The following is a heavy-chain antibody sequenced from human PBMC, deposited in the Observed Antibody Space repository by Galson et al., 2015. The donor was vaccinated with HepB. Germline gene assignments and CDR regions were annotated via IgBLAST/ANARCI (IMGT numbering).Heavy chain of an antibody. D-gene: IGHD6-19*01. CDR2: IKQDGSEK. Sequence: SLRLSCAASGFTFSSYWMSWVRQAPGKGLEWVANIKQDGSEKYYVDSVKGRFTISRDNAKNSLYLQMNSLRAEDTAVYYCARDYSSGWYREVWFDPWGQGTLVTVSS. J-gene: IGHJ5*02. V-gene: IGHV3-7*03. CDR3: ARDYSSGWYREVWFDP. CDR1: GFTFSSYW.